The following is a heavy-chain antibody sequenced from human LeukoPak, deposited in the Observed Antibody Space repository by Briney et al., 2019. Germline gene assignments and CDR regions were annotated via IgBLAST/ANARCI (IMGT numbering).Heavy chain of an antibody. CDR1: GFTFSSYS. V-gene: IGHV3-21*01. CDR2: ISSSSSYI. CDR3: AGLTGGRDGYMN. D-gene: IGHD5-24*01. Sequence: GGSLRLSCAASGFTFSSYSMNWVRQAPGKGLEWVSSISSSSSYIYYADSVKGRFTISRDNAKNSLYLQMNSLRAEDTAVYYCAGLTGGRDGYMNWGQGTLVTVSS. J-gene: IGHJ4*02.